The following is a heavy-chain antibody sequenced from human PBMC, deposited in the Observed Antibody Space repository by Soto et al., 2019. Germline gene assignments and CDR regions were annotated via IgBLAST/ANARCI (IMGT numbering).Heavy chain of an antibody. V-gene: IGHV1-8*01. CDR1: GYTFTRYD. D-gene: IGHD6-25*01. CDR2: MNPKSGNT. J-gene: IGHJ4*02. CDR3: GRTAPDLDS. Sequence: QVQLVQSGAEVKKPGASVKVSCKASGYTFTRYDINWVRQATGQGLEWMGWMNPKSGNTGSAQKFQGRVTMTRDTSINTDYMELNSLRSEDTAVYYCGRTAPDLDSWGQGTLVTVSS.